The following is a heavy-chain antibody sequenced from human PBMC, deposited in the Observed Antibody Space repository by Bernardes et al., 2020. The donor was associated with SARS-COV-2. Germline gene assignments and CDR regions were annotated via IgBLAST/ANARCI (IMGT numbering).Heavy chain of an antibody. D-gene: IGHD2-15*01. J-gene: IGHJ5*02. V-gene: IGHV1-24*01. CDR2: FDPEDGET. Sequence: ASVKVSCKVSGYTLTELSMHWVRQAPGKGLEWMGGFDPEDGETIYAQKFQGRVTMTEDTSTDTAYMELSSLRSEDTAVYYCATGPPTYRSGGSCYSSWFDRWGQGTLVSVSS. CDR1: GYTLTELS. CDR3: ATGPPTYRSGGSCYSSWFDR.